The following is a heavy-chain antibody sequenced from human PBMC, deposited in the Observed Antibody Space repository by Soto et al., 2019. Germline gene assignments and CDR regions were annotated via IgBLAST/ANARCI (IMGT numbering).Heavy chain of an antibody. Sequence: SETLSITCTFSVGSISIGGYDWSWIRQHPGKGLEWIGYIYYSGSTYYNPSLKSRVTISVDTSKNQFSLKLSSVTAADTAVYYCARVSGRWLQFDYWGQGTMVTVSS. V-gene: IGHV4-31*03. J-gene: IGHJ4*02. CDR3: ARVSGRWLQFDY. CDR2: IYYSGST. D-gene: IGHD5-12*01. CDR1: VGSISIGGYD.